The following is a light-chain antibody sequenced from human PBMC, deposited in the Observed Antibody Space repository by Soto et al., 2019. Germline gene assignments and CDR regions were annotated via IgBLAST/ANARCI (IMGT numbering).Light chain of an antibody. CDR2: DAS. CDR1: QSISIN. J-gene: IGKJ5*01. CDR3: QQYNSWIT. V-gene: IGKV3-15*01. Sequence: VMTQSPATLSVSPGESAILSCRASQSISINLAWYQQKPGQAPRLLIYDASNRATGVQARFSGSWSGTEFTLTIRSLQSEDFAVYYCQQYNSWITFGQGTRLEIK.